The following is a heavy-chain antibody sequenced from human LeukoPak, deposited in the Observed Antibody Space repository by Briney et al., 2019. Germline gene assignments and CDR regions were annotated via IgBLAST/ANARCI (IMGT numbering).Heavy chain of an antibody. J-gene: IGHJ5*02. CDR2: ISDSGDST. V-gene: IGHV3-23*01. CDR1: GFTFSTYA. CDR3: ATDLIHYYASGAKT. Sequence: PGGSLRLSCPASGFTFSTYAMSWVRQAPGKGLEGVSRISDSGDSTYYTDSVKGRFTISRDNAKNTLYLQMNSLRAEDTAVYYCATDLIHYYASGAKTWGQGTLVTVSS. D-gene: IGHD3-10*01.